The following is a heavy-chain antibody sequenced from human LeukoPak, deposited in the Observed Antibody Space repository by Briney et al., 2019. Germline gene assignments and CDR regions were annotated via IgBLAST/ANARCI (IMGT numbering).Heavy chain of an antibody. CDR2: IYHSGST. V-gene: IGHV4-38-2*02. CDR1: GYSISSGYY. CDR3: ARAEYYDFWSGYYFDY. J-gene: IGHJ4*02. Sequence: SETLSLTCTVSGYSISSGYYWGWIRQPPGKGLEWIGSIYHSGSTYYNPSLKSRVTISVDTSKNQFSLKLSSVTAADTAVYYCARAEYYDFWSGYYFDYWGQGTLVTVSS. D-gene: IGHD3-3*01.